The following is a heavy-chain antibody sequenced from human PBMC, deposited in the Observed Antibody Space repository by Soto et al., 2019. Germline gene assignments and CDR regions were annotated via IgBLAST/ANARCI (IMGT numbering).Heavy chain of an antibody. CDR2: IVVASNDT. V-gene: IGHV1-58*02. CDR1: GFTFARSA. J-gene: IGHJ4*01. Sequence: SVKVSCKTSGFTFARSAIQWVRQARGQRLEWVGWIVVASNDTNYAPKFQGRVTITTDMSTSTAYMELSSLRSEDSALYFCAAGYSSAPDYWG. D-gene: IGHD6-25*01. CDR3: AAGYSSAPDY.